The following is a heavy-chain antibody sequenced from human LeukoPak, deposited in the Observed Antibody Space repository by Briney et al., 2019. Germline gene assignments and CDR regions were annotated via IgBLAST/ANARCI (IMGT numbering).Heavy chain of an antibody. V-gene: IGHV1-3*01. D-gene: IGHD6-13*01. Sequence: GASVKVSCKASGYTFTSYAMHWVRQAPGQRLEWMGWINAGNGNTKYSQEFQGRVTMTRDTSTSTAYMDLRSLTSDDTAVYYCARETGIASAGKIYYFDYWGQGTLVTASS. CDR2: INAGNGNT. CDR1: GYTFTSYA. J-gene: IGHJ4*02. CDR3: ARETGIASAGKIYYFDY.